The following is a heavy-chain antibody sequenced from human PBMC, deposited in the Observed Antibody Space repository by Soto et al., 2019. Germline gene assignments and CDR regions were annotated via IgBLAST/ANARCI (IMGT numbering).Heavy chain of an antibody. Sequence: GGSLRLFCAASGFTFSSYAMHWVRQAPGKGLEWVAVISYDGSNKYYADSVKGRFTISRDNSKNTLYLLMNSLRAEDTAVYYCATESPVTTTYYFDYWGQGTLVTVSS. D-gene: IGHD4-17*01. V-gene: IGHV3-30-3*01. CDR3: ATESPVTTTYYFDY. J-gene: IGHJ4*02. CDR2: ISYDGSNK. CDR1: GFTFSSYA.